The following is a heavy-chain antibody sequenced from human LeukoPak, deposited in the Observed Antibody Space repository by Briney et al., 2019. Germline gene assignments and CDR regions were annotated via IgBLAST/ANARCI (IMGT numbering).Heavy chain of an antibody. V-gene: IGHV4-39*01. CDR3: ATGLEFGELPSPLDY. CDR1: GGSISSSSYY. CDR2: IYYSGST. Sequence: PSETLSLTCTVSGGSISSSSYYWGWIRQPPGKGLEWIGSIYYSGSTYYNPSLKSRVTISVDTSKNQFSLKLGSVTAADTAVYYCATGLEFGELPSPLDYWGQGTLVTVSS. J-gene: IGHJ4*02. D-gene: IGHD3-10*01.